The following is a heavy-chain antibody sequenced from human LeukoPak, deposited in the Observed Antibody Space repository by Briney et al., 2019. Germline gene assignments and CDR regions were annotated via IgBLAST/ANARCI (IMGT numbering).Heavy chain of an antibody. Sequence: PSETLSLTCTVSGGSISRYYWSWIRQPAGKRLEWIGRISSSGSTNYNPSLKSRVTMSVDSSKNQFSLILISVTAADTAVYYCARDLDWNYAGYWGQGTLVTVSS. V-gene: IGHV4-4*07. CDR1: GGSISRYY. D-gene: IGHD1-7*01. CDR2: ISSSGST. CDR3: ARDLDWNYAGY. J-gene: IGHJ4*02.